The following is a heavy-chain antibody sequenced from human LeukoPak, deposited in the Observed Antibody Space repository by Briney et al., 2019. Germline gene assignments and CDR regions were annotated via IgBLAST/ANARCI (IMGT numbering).Heavy chain of an antibody. CDR3: ARAAAVCSSTSCYGHY. V-gene: IGHV3-23*01. Sequence: GGSLRLSCAASGFTFSSYGMHWVRQAPGKGLEWVSAISGNGRDTYYTDSVKGRFTISRDNSKNTLYLQVHSLRAEDTAIYYRARAAAVCSSTSCYGHYWGQGTLVTVSS. CDR1: GFTFSSYG. J-gene: IGHJ4*02. CDR2: ISGNGRDT. D-gene: IGHD2-2*01.